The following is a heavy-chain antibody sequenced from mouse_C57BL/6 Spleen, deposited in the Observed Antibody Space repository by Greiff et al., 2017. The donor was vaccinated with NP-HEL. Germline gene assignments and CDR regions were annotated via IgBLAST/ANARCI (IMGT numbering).Heavy chain of an antibody. CDR3: ARGRVAYAMDY. J-gene: IGHJ4*01. D-gene: IGHD1-1*02. V-gene: IGHV1-53*01. CDR2: LNHSNGGT. Sequence: QVPLQQPGTELVKPGASVTLSCKASGYTFPSYWMHWVKQRPGQGLAWIGNLNHSNGGTTYNATFKRKATLTVDNSSSTAYMQLSSLTSEDSAVYYCARGRVAYAMDYWGQGTSVTVSS. CDR1: GYTFPSYW.